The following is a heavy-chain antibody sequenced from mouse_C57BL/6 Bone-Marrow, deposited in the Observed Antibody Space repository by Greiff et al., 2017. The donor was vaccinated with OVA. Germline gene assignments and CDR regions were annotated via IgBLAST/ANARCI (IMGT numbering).Heavy chain of an antibody. CDR3: AILDAMDY. Sequence: DVMLVESGGGLVQPGGSLKLSCAASGFTFSDYSMYWIRQTPEKRLEWVAYISNGGGSTYYPDNVKGQFTISRDNAKNTLYLQMSRLKSEDTAMYYGAILDAMDYWGQGTSVTVSS. V-gene: IGHV5-12*01. J-gene: IGHJ4*01. CDR1: GFTFSDYS. CDR2: ISNGGGST.